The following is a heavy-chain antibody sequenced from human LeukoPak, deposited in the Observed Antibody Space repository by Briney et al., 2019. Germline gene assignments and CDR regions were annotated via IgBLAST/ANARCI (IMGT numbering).Heavy chain of an antibody. CDR2: MNPNSGNT. CDR1: GYTFTSYD. D-gene: IGHD2-2*01. Sequence: GASVKVPCKASGYTFTSYDINWVRQATGQGLEWMGWMNPNSGNTGYAQKFQGRVTITRNTSISTAYMELSSLRSEDTAVYYCARGGRIVVVPAAMQDYYYYYMDVWGKGTTVTVSS. J-gene: IGHJ6*03. V-gene: IGHV1-8*03. CDR3: ARGGRIVVVPAAMQDYYYYYMDV.